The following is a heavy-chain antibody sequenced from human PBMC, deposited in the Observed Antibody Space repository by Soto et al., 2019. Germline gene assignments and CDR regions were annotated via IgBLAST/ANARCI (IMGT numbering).Heavy chain of an antibody. CDR3: AKDPRYRFSPPSDY. Sequence: GGSLRLSCAASGFTFNSYAMNWVRQAPGKGLEWVSFISDSGKNTYYADSVKGRFTISRDNSKNTLYLQMSSLRVEGTAVYYCAKDPRYRFSPPSDYWGQGTLVTVSS. CDR2: ISDSGKNT. V-gene: IGHV3-23*01. J-gene: IGHJ4*02. CDR1: GFTFNSYA. D-gene: IGHD3-3*01.